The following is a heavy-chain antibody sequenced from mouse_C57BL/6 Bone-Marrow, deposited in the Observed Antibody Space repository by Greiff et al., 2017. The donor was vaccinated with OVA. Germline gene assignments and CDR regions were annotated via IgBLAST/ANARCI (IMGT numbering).Heavy chain of an antibody. Sequence: QVQLQQSGAELMKPGASVKLSCKATGYTFTGYWIEWVKQRPGHGLEWIGEILPGSGSTYYNEKFKGKATFTADTSSNTAYMQLSILTTEDSAIYYCARLGGYYTLYSFDYWGQGTTLTVSS. CDR2: ILPGSGST. D-gene: IGHD2-3*01. V-gene: IGHV1-9*01. CDR3: ARLGGYYTLYSFDY. J-gene: IGHJ2*01. CDR1: GYTFTGYW.